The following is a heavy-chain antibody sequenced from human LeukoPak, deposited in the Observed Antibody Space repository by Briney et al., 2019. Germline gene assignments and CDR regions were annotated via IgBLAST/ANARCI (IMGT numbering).Heavy chain of an antibody. CDR3: GRRRGMGSLDY. Sequence: GGSLRLSCAASGFTFSSHCMSWVRQAPGKGLEWVVNIKQDGSEKDCVDSVRGRFTISRDNAKNSLYLQMNSLRAEDTAVYYCGRRRGMGSLDYWGQGTLVTVSS. J-gene: IGHJ4*02. V-gene: IGHV3-7*03. CDR1: GFTFSSHC. CDR2: IKQDGSEK. D-gene: IGHD2-8*01.